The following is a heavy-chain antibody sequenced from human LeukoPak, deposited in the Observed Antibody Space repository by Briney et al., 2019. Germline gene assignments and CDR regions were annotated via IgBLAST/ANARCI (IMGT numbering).Heavy chain of an antibody. V-gene: IGHV4-59*01. CDR3: ARDSPYCGGDCYSFDP. Sequence: SETLSLTCTVSGGSISSYYWSWIRQPPGKGLEWIGYIYYSGSPNYNPSLKSRVTISVDTSKNQFSLKLSSVTAADTAVYYCARDSPYCGGDCYSFDPWGQGTLVTVSS. D-gene: IGHD2-21*02. CDR1: GGSISSYY. J-gene: IGHJ5*02. CDR2: IYYSGSP.